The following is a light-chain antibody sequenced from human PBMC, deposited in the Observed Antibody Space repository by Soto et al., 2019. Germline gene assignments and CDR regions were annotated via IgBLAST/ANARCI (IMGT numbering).Light chain of an antibody. V-gene: IGKV3-20*01. J-gene: IGKJ1*01. CDR2: GAS. CDR3: QPYGSART. CDR1: QSVSSSY. Sequence: EIVLTQSPGTLSLSPGERATLSCRASQSVSSSYLAWYQQKPGQAPRLLIYGASSRATGIPDRFSGSGSGTDFTLTISRLEAEDFAVYYCQPYGSARTFGQGPKVEIK.